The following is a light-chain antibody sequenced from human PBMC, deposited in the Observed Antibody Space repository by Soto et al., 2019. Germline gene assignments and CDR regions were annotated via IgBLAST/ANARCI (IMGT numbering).Light chain of an antibody. CDR1: QRVSSDF. V-gene: IGKV3-20*01. Sequence: EIVLTQSPGTLSLSPGERATLSCRTSQRVSSDFLAWYQQKAGQAPRLLIYGPSNRATGVPDRFIGGGSGKDFTLTISRLEPEDFAVYYCQQFGSAPRTFGQGTKVDIK. J-gene: IGKJ1*01. CDR3: QQFGSAPRT. CDR2: GPS.